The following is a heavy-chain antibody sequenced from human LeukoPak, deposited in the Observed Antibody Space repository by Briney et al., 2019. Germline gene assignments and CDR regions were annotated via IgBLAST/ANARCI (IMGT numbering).Heavy chain of an antibody. Sequence: PSETLSLTCAVYGGSFSGYYWSWIRQPPGKGLEWIGEINHSGSTNYNPSLKSRVTISVDTSNNQFSLKLSSVTAADTAVYYCARPGLQTYYYDSSGYYYVDWGQGTLVTVSS. CDR1: GGSFSGYY. V-gene: IGHV4-34*01. CDR3: ARPGLQTYYYDSSGYYYVD. J-gene: IGHJ4*02. CDR2: INHSGST. D-gene: IGHD3-22*01.